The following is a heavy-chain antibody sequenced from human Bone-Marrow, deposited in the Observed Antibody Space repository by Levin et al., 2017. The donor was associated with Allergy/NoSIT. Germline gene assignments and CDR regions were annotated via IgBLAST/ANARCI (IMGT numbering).Heavy chain of an antibody. Sequence: SQTLSLTCAVYGGSFSGYYWSWIRQPPGKGLEWIGEIIHDGSTVYNPSFKSRVTIAADTSKNQFSLKLTSVTAADTAVYYCVRGGGLPDYWGQGTLVTVSS. V-gene: IGHV4-34*01. CDR1: GGSFSGYY. J-gene: IGHJ4*02. D-gene: IGHD3-3*01. CDR2: IIHDGST. CDR3: VRGGGLPDY.